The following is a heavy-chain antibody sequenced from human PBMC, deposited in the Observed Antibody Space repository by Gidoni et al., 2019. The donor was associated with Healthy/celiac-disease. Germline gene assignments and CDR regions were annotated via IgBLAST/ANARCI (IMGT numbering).Heavy chain of an antibody. D-gene: IGHD3-3*01. CDR1: AFTFSSDS. J-gene: IGHJ4*02. CDR2: ISSSSSYI. Sequence: EVQLVESGGGLVMPGGSLRLSCAASAFTFSSDSMTWVRQPPVKGLEWVSSISSSSSYIYYADSVKGRFTISRDNAKNSMYLQMNSLRAEDTAVYYCARDLHYDFWSAAAGYWGQGTLVTVSS. CDR3: ARDLHYDFWSAAAGY. V-gene: IGHV3-21*01.